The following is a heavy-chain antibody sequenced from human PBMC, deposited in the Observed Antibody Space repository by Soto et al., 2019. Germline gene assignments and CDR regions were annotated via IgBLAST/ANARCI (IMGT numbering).Heavy chain of an antibody. Sequence: SETLSLTCTVSGGSISSGGYYWSWIRQHPGKGLEWIGYIYYSGSTYYNPSLKSRVTISVDTSKNQFSLKLSSVTAADTAVYYCARAWGYSSSEWSYFDYWGQGTLVTVSS. CDR1: GGSISSGGYY. V-gene: IGHV4-31*03. D-gene: IGHD6-6*01. J-gene: IGHJ4*02. CDR2: IYYSGST. CDR3: ARAWGYSSSEWSYFDY.